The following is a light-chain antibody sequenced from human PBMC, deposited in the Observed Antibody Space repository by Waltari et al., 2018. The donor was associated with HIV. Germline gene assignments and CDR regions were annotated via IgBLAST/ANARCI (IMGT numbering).Light chain of an antibody. CDR1: SSDVGGYNY. V-gene: IGLV2-8*01. CDR3: SSYAGSNNYV. J-gene: IGLJ1*01. Sequence: QYALTQPPSASGSPGQSVTISCTGTSSDVGGYNYGSWYQQHPGKAPKPMIYEVSKRPSGVPDRFSGSKSGNTASLTVSGLQAEDEADYYCSSYAGSNNYVFGTGTKVTVL. CDR2: EVS.